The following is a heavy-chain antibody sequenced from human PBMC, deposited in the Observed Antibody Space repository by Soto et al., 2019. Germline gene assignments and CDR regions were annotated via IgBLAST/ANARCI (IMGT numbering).Heavy chain of an antibody. CDR3: AGGGTPIDC. CDR2: ISAYNGNT. Sequence: QVQLVQSGAEVKKPGASVKVSCKASGYTFTNFGISWVRQAPGQGLEWMGWISAYNGNTNYAQNFQGLLTISLTTSTSSACMELRGLGSDERAVYDCAGGGTPIDCWGQGALVTVSS. J-gene: IGHJ4*02. D-gene: IGHD3-16*01. V-gene: IGHV1-18*01. CDR1: GYTFTNFG.